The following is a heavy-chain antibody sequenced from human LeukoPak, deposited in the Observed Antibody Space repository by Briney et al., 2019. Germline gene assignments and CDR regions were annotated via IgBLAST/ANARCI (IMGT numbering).Heavy chain of an antibody. Sequence: SETLSLTCTVSGGSISSSTYYWGWIRQPPGKGLEWIGSIYYGGNTYYNPSLKSRVTVSVDTSKNQFSLKLTSVTAADTAVYYCARHWSFSGWYDLHFDYWGQGTLVTVSS. V-gene: IGHV4-39*01. CDR3: ARHWSFSGWYDLHFDY. CDR2: IYYGGNT. D-gene: IGHD6-19*01. CDR1: GGSISSSTYY. J-gene: IGHJ4*02.